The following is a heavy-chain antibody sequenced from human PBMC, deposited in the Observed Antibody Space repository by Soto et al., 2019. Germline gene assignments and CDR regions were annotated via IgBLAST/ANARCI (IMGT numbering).Heavy chain of an antibody. CDR1: GYNFDTYW. J-gene: IGHJ6*02. V-gene: IGHV5-10-1*01. CDR2: IDPGDAKT. Sequence: GESLKISCKGSGYNFDTYWINWGRQMPGKGLEGMGRIDPGDAKTKYSPSLEGHITNSVDKSINTNYLQWKRPKGSGTAMYYCERRIAEAGGYSSSAFDVWGQGTAVTVSS. CDR3: ERRIAEAGGYSSSAFDV. D-gene: IGHD6-13*01.